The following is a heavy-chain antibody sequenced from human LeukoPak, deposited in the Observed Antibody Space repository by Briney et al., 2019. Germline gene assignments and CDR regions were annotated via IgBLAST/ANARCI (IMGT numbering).Heavy chain of an antibody. J-gene: IGHJ5*01. CDR2: VYYGRTT. Sequence: SETLSLTCTVSAGSFISSSHHWGWIRQSPGKGLEWIGSVYYGRTTYYNPSLDGRVTVSLDTSANQFSLQLNSVTAADTAVYYCVRHDGRGGATMGAFDSWGQGSLVTVSS. V-gene: IGHV4-39*01. D-gene: IGHD5-12*01. CDR3: VRHDGRGGATMGAFDS. CDR1: AGSFISSSHH.